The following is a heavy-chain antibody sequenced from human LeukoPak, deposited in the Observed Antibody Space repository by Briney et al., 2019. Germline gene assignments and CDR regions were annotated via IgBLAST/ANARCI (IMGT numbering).Heavy chain of an antibody. D-gene: IGHD6-13*01. CDR1: GGSFSGYY. V-gene: IGHV4-59*10. CDR2: IYTSGST. J-gene: IGHJ4*02. CDR3: ARGGRQRLVPGTLDY. Sequence: SETLSLTCAVYGGSFSGYYWSWIRQPAGKGLEWIGRIYTSGSTNYNPSLKSRVTMSVDTSKNQFSLKLSSVTAADTAVYYCARGGRQRLVPGTLDYWGQGTLVTVSS.